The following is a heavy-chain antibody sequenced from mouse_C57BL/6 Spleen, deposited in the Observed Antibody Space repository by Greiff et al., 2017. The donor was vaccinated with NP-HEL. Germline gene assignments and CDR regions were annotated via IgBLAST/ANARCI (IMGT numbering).Heavy chain of an antibody. Sequence: EVKLQESGPGLVKPSQSLSLTCSVTGYSITSGYYWNWIRQFPGNHLEWMGYISYDGSNKYNPSLKNRISITRDTSKNQFFLKLNSVTTEDTATYYCASYYGSSDYAMDYWGQGTSVTVSS. J-gene: IGHJ4*01. CDR1: GYSITSGYY. CDR3: ASYYGSSDYAMDY. D-gene: IGHD1-1*01. V-gene: IGHV3-6*01. CDR2: ISYDGSN.